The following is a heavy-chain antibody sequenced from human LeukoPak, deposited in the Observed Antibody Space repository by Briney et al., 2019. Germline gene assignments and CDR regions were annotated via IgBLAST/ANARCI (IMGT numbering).Heavy chain of an antibody. CDR1: GFTFSSYS. V-gene: IGHV3-21*01. D-gene: IGHD3-22*01. CDR2: ISSSSSYI. J-gene: IGHJ4*02. CDR3: ARDGDYYDSSGYSDY. Sequence: GGSLRLSCAASGFTFSSYSMNWVRQAPGKGLEWVSSISSSSSYIYYADSVKDRFTISRDNAKNSLYLQMNSLRAEDTAVYYCARDGDYYDSSGYSDYWGQGTLVTVSS.